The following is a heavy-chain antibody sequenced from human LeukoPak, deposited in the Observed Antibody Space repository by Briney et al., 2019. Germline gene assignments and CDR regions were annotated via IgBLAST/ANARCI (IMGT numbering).Heavy chain of an antibody. D-gene: IGHD5-24*01. CDR3: AHSPSDSYKNGGRWYFDL. CDR1: GLSLTTGAGG. J-gene: IGHJ2*01. Sequence: CGPTLVKLTQTLILPCNLSGLSLTTGAGGVGWIRQPPGKALEWLALIYWDGDQRYSPSLKDRLTVTKDTSKNQVFLYIPNFDPVNTGTYFCAHSPSDSYKNGGRWYFDLCGRGTPVIVSS. CDR2: IYWDGDQ. V-gene: IGHV2-5*02.